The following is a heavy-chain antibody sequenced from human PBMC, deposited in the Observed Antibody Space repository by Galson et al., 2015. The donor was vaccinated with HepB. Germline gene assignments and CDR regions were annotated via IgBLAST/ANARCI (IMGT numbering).Heavy chain of an antibody. Sequence: CAISGDSVSSNSAAWNWIRQSPSRGLEWLGRTYYRSKWYNDYAVSVKSRITINPDTSKNQFSLQLNSVTPEDTAVYYCARGEQDTAMGWNNWFDPWGQGTLVTVSS. J-gene: IGHJ5*02. CDR1: GDSVSSNSAA. CDR3: ARGEQDTAMGWNNWFDP. CDR2: TYYRSKWYN. V-gene: IGHV6-1*01. D-gene: IGHD5-18*01.